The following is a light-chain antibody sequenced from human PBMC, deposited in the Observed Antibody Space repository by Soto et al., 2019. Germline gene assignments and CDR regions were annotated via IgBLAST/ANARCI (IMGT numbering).Light chain of an antibody. J-gene: IGKJ1*01. CDR2: DAS. CDR1: QSISSS. V-gene: IGKV1-5*01. CDR3: QQYNGFSRT. Sequence: DIQMTQSPSTLSASVGDRVTITFRASQSISSSLAWYQQKPGKAPKLLIYDASSLESGVPSRFSGSGSGTEFTLTISSLQPDHFATYYCQQYNGFSRTFGQGTKVDIK.